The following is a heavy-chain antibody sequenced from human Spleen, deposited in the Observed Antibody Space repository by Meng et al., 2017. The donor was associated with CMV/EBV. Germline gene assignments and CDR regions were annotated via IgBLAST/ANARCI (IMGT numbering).Heavy chain of an antibody. CDR2: VDPEDDEV. CDR1: GYWFTDYC. CDR3: ATTTLNRLRWFDP. J-gene: IGHJ5*02. D-gene: IGHD3-16*01. Sequence: CQVSGYWFTDYCMHWVRQAPGKGLEWVGLVDPEDDEVIYAENFQGRVTITADTSADTVYMELSSLRSEDTAVYYCATTTLNRLRWFDPWGQGTLVTVSS. V-gene: IGHV1-69-2*01.